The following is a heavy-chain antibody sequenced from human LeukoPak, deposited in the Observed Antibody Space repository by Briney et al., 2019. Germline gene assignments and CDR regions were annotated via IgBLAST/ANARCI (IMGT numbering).Heavy chain of an antibody. Sequence: ASVKVSCKASGYTVTGYYMHWVRQAPGQGLEWMGWINPNSGGTNYAQKFQGRVTMTRDTSINTAYMELSGLRSDDTAVYYCAKRYCSSTSCPIYGMDVWGQGTTVTVSS. CDR2: INPNSGGT. D-gene: IGHD2-2*01. CDR1: GYTVTGYY. J-gene: IGHJ6*02. V-gene: IGHV1-2*02. CDR3: AKRYCSSTSCPIYGMDV.